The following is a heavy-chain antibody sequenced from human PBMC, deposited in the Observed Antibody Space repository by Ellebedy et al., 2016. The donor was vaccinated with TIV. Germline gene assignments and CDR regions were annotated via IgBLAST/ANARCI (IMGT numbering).Heavy chain of an antibody. CDR2: IYYSGST. V-gene: IGHV4-30-4*01. D-gene: IGHD4-17*01. CDR3: ARDQTGNYGDYKYGMDV. CDR1: GGSISSGDYY. J-gene: IGHJ6*02. Sequence: SETLSLXXTVSGGSISSGDYYWSWIRQPPGKGLEWIGYIYYSGSTYYNPSLKSRVTISVDTSKNQFSLKLSSVTAADTAVYYCARDQTGNYGDYKYGMDVWGQGTTVTVS.